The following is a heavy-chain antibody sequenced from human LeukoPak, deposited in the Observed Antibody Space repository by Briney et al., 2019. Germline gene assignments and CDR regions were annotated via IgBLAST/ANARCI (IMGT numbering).Heavy chain of an antibody. V-gene: IGHV1-2*02. CDR3: ARFPRRITMIVVAYAFDI. CDR2: INPNSGGT. J-gene: IGHJ3*02. Sequence: ASVKVSCKASRYTFTGYYMHWVRQAPGQGLEWMGWINPNSGGTNYAQKFQGRVTMTRDTSISTAYMELSRLRSDDTAVYYCARFPRRITMIVVAYAFDIWGQGTMVTVSS. D-gene: IGHD3-22*01. CDR1: RYTFTGYY.